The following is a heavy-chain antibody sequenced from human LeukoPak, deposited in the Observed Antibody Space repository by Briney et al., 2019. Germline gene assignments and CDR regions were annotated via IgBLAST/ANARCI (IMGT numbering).Heavy chain of an antibody. Sequence: ASVKVSCKVSGHTLTELSMHWVRQAPGEGLEWMGGFDPEDGETIYAQKFQGRVTMTEDTSTDTAYMELSSLRSEDTAVYYCATLREAAGDAFDIWGQGTMVTVSS. J-gene: IGHJ3*02. CDR2: FDPEDGET. V-gene: IGHV1-24*01. CDR3: ATLREAAGDAFDI. D-gene: IGHD6-13*01. CDR1: GHTLTELS.